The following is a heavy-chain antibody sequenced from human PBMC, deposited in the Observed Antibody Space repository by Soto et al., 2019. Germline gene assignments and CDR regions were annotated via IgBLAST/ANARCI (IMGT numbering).Heavy chain of an antibody. CDR2: INHSGST. V-gene: IGHV4-39*07. CDR3: ARVSGIYYYGMDV. J-gene: IGHJ6*02. D-gene: IGHD3-10*01. CDR1: GGSISSSSYY. Sequence: SETLSLTCTVSGGSISSSSYYWGWIRQPPGKGLEWIGTINHSGSTNYNPSLKSRVTISVDTSKNQFSLKLSSVTAADTAVYYCARVSGIYYYGMDVWGQGTTVTVSS.